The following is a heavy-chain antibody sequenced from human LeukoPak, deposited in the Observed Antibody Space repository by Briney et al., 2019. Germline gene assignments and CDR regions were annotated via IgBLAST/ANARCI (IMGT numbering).Heavy chain of an antibody. CDR3: ARGKHRTAWLIDY. CDR2: ITASSDNI. Sequence: PGGSLRLSCVTSGFSFSDYSMKWVRQAPGKGLEWISFITASSDNINYADSVRGRFTISRDNAKNSLSLQMNSLRDDDTAVYYCARGKHRTAWLIDYWGQGTLVIVSS. V-gene: IGHV3-48*02. CDR1: GFSFSDYS. D-gene: IGHD2-21*02. J-gene: IGHJ4*02.